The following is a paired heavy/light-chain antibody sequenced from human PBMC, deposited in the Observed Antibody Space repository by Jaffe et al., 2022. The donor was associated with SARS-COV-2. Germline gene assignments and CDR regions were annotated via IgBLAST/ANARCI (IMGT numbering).Light chain of an antibody. V-gene: IGKV1-39*01. CDR1: QGISVY. CDR3: QQSYSTPRT. Sequence: DIQMTQSPSSLSASVGDRVTITCRASQGISVYLNWYQQKPGKAPNLLVYLASTLQNGVPSRFSGSGSGTDFTLTISSLQPEDFATYYCQQSYSTPRTFGQGTKVEIK. CDR2: LAS. J-gene: IGKJ1*01.
Heavy chain of an antibody. CDR3: AKTYYYDTSDRTRTNYFDY. V-gene: IGHV3-23*01. CDR1: GFTFTSYA. Sequence: EVQLLESGGGLVQPGGSLRLSCAASGFTFTSYAMNWVRQAPGKGLEWVSGINGGGGSTSYADSVKGRFTISRDNSKNTLYLQMNSLRADDTAVYYCAKTYYYDTSDRTRTNYFDYWGQGTLVTVSS. J-gene: IGHJ4*02. CDR2: INGGGGST. D-gene: IGHD3-22*01.